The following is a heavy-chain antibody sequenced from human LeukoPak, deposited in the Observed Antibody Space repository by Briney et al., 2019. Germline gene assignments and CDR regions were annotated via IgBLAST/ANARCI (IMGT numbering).Heavy chain of an antibody. J-gene: IGHJ4*02. Sequence: PEGSLRLSCAASGFSFSSFAMSWVRQAPGKGLEWVSGLSGSGDTTYYADSAKGRFTISRDNSKNTLYLEMNSLRADDTAVYYCAKSRTDYWGAGRYVGGLDYWGQGALVTVSS. V-gene: IGHV3-23*01. D-gene: IGHD3-10*01. CDR1: GFSFSSFA. CDR3: AKSRTDYWGAGRYVGGLDY. CDR2: LSGSGDTT.